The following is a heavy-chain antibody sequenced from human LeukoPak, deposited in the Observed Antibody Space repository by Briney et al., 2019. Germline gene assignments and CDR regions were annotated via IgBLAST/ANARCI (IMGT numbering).Heavy chain of an antibody. Sequence: GGSLRLSCAASGFTFSSYEMNWVRQAPGKGLEWVSYISSSGSTIYYADSVKGRFTISRDNAKNSLYLQMNSLRAEDTAVYYCARDRYWNYGSYYMDVWGKGTTVTVSS. CDR3: ARDRYWNYGSYYMDV. D-gene: IGHD1-1*01. V-gene: IGHV3-48*03. CDR2: ISSSGSTI. CDR1: GFTFSSYE. J-gene: IGHJ6*03.